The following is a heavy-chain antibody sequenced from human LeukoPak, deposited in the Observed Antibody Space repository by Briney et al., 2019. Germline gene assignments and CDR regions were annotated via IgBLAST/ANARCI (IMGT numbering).Heavy chain of an antibody. Sequence: GGSLRLSCVASGFAFSSYWMHWVRHAPGKGLVWVSRINRDGSSTGYADSVKGRFAISRDNAKNTLYLQMNSLRAEDTAVYYCARDNWAGYSSSWYPDAFDIWGQGTMVTVSS. V-gene: IGHV3-74*01. CDR2: INRDGSST. CDR1: GFAFSSYW. D-gene: IGHD6-13*01. J-gene: IGHJ3*02. CDR3: ARDNWAGYSSSWYPDAFDI.